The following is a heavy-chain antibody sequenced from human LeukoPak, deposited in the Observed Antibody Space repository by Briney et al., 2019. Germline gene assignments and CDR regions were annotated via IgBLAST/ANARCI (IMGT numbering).Heavy chain of an antibody. CDR3: ASTLTYYYGSGSYYIDC. Sequence: SETLSLACTVSGASIRSSSYYWGWIRQPPGRGLEWIGSIFYSGSTYYNPSIKSRVTISVDTSKNQFSLKLRSVTAADTAVYYCASTLTYYYGSGSYYIDCWGQGTLVTVSS. D-gene: IGHD3-10*01. J-gene: IGHJ4*02. CDR1: GASIRSSSYY. CDR2: IFYSGST. V-gene: IGHV4-39*01.